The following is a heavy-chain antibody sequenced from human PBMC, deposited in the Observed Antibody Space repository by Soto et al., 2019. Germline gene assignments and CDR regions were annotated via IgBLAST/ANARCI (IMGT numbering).Heavy chain of an antibody. V-gene: IGHV4-59*12. CDR1: GGSISSYY. CDR2: IYYSGST. CDR3: ARDSRYCTNGVCYFWFDP. Sequence: SETLSLTCTVSGGSISSYYWSWIRQPPGKGLEWIGYIYYSGSTNYNPSLKSRVTISVDTSKNQFSLKLSSVTAADTAVYYCARDSRYCTNGVCYFWFDPWGQGTLVTVSS. D-gene: IGHD2-8*01. J-gene: IGHJ5*02.